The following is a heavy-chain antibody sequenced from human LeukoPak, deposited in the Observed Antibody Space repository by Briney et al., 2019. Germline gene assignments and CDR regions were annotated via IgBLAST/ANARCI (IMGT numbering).Heavy chain of an antibody. CDR1: GSIGIDGY. V-gene: IGHV3-66*01. Sequence: GGSLRLSCAVSGSIGIDGYMSWVRQAPGKGLEWLSVIYRGGARYYSDSVKGRFTISRDSSNNAWHLQLHNLRVEDTAVYYCAGASSGGVIIDATSFDLWGQGTLVIVSS. CDR3: AGASSGGVIIDATSFDL. D-gene: IGHD2-15*01. CDR2: IYRGGAR. J-gene: IGHJ4*02.